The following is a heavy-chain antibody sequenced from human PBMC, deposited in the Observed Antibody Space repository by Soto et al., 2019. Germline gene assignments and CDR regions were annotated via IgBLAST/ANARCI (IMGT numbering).Heavy chain of an antibody. J-gene: IGHJ4*02. V-gene: IGHV3-23*01. D-gene: IGHD3-22*01. CDR1: GFTFSIYA. CDR2: ISGSGGST. Sequence: VGSLRLSGAASGFTFSIYAMSWVRHAPGKGLEWVSAISGSGGSTYYADSVKGRFTISRDNSKNTLYLQMNSLRAEDTAVYYCAKDLGYYDSSGYSLDYWGQGTLVTVSS. CDR3: AKDLGYYDSSGYSLDY.